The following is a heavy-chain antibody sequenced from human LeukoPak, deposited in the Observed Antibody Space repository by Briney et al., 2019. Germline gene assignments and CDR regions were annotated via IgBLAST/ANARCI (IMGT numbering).Heavy chain of an antibody. J-gene: IGHJ6*04. CDR2: ISYDGSNK. V-gene: IGHV3-30*04. Sequence: QPGRSLRLSCAASGCTFSSYAMHWVRQAPGKGLEWVADISYDGSNKYYADSVKGRFTIYRDNSKNTLYLQMNSLRAEDTAVYYCARDLRVSWAYGMDVWGKGTTVTVSS. CDR1: GCTFSSYA. D-gene: IGHD4-17*01. CDR3: ARDLRVSWAYGMDV.